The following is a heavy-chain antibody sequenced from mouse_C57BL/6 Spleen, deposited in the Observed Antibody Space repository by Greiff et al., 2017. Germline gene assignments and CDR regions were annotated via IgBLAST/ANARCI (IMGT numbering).Heavy chain of an antibody. D-gene: IGHD2-3*01. V-gene: IGHV7-3*01. CDR3: ARSYEGYFDY. CDR2: IRNKANGYTT. Sequence: EVKLVESGGGLVQPGGSLSLSCAASGFTFTDYYMSWVRQPPGKALEWLGFIRNKANGYTTEYSASVKGRLTISRDNSQSILYLQMNALRAEDSATYYCARSYEGYFDYWGQGTTLTVSS. J-gene: IGHJ2*01. CDR1: GFTFTDYY.